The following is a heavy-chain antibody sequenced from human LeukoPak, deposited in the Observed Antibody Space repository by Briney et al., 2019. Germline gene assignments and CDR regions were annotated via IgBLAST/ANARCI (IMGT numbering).Heavy chain of an antibody. D-gene: IGHD6-13*01. J-gene: IGHJ4*02. CDR2: ISSSGGST. CDR3: AKKMSIAAASQVDY. CDR1: GFTLSSYS. V-gene: IGHV3-23*01. Sequence: GGSLRLSCAASGFTLSSYSMSWVRHAPGKGLEWVSAISSSGGSTDYTDSVKGRFTISRDNSKNTLYLQMNSLRAEDTAVYYCAKKMSIAAASQVDYWGQGTLVTVSS.